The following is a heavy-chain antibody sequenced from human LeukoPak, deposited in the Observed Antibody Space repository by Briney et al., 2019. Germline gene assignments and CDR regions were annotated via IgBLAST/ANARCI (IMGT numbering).Heavy chain of an antibody. J-gene: IGHJ3*02. CDR1: GGTFSSYA. D-gene: IGHD3-22*01. CDR2: IIPIFGTA. V-gene: IGHV1-69*05. CDR3: ARRGSSGYYAFDI. Sequence: ASVKVSCKASGGTFSSYAISWVRQASGQGLEWMGGIIPIFGTANYAQKFQGRVTITTDESTSTAYMELSSLRSEDTAVYYCARRGSSGYYAFDIWGQGTMVTVSS.